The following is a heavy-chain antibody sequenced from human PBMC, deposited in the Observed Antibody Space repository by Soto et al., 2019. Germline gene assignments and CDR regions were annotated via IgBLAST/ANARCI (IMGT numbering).Heavy chain of an antibody. CDR1: GFSLSTSGMC. V-gene: IGHV2-70*01. CDR2: IDWDDDK. Sequence: VSGPTLVNPTQTLTLTCTFSGFSLSTSGMCVSWIRQPPGKALEWLALIDWDDDKYYSTSLKTRLTISKDTSKNQVVLTMTNMDPVDTATYYCARFTYYYDSSGRHDAFDIWGQGTMVTVSS. CDR3: ARFTYYYDSSGRHDAFDI. D-gene: IGHD3-22*01. J-gene: IGHJ3*02.